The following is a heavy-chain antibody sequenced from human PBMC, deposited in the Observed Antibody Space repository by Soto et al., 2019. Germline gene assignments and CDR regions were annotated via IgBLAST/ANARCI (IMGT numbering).Heavy chain of an antibody. CDR2: IIPIFGTA. J-gene: IGHJ3*02. CDR1: GGTFSSYA. V-gene: IGHV1-69*13. Sequence: SVKVSCKASGGTFSSYAISWVRQAPGQGLEWMGGIIPIFGTANYAQKFQGRVTITADESTSTAYMELSSLRSEDTAVYYCAIYFQVYDSSGYYPDAFDIWGQGTMVTVSS. D-gene: IGHD3-22*01. CDR3: AIYFQVYDSSGYYPDAFDI.